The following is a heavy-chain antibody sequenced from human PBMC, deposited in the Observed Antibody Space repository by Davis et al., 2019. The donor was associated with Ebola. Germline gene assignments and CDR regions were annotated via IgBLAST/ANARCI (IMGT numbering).Heavy chain of an antibody. CDR2: IYAGDSDS. CDR3: ARQESLYGWSDY. V-gene: IGHV5-51*01. J-gene: IGHJ4*02. D-gene: IGHD2-8*01. CDR1: GYGFADYW. Sequence: SCKGSGYGFADYWIAWVRQTPGKGLEWMGIIYAGDSDSRYSPSFEGQVIISVDRSLNTAYLQWRSLRASDTAIYYCARQESLYGWSDYWGQGTLVTVSS.